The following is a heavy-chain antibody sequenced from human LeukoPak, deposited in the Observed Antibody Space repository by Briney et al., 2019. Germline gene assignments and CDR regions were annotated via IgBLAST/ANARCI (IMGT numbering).Heavy chain of an antibody. CDR2: IYYSGST. CDR1: GGSISSSSYY. J-gene: IGHJ4*02. D-gene: IGHD3-10*01. V-gene: IGHV4-39*01. Sequence: PSETLSLTCTVSGGSISSSSYYWGWIRQPPGKGLEWIGSIYYSGSTYYNPSLKSRVTISVDTSKNQFSLKLSSMTAADTAVYYCARQLAPTYYYGSGSSFDYWGQGTLVTVSS. CDR3: ARQLAPTYYYGSGSSFDY.